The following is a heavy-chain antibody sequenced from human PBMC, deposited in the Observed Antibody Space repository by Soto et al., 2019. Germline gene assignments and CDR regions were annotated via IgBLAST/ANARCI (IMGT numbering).Heavy chain of an antibody. CDR2: IKSKTDGGTT. V-gene: IGHV3-15*01. CDR3: TTDHSIAIFGVVIAPPSSAGYYGMDV. D-gene: IGHD3-3*01. J-gene: IGHJ6*02. Sequence: LRLSCAASGFTFSNAWMSWVRQAPGKGLEWVGRIKSKTDGGTTDYAAPVKGRFTISRDDSKNTLYLQMNSLKTEDTAVYYCTTDHSIAIFGVVIAPPSSAGYYGMDVWGQGTTVTVSS. CDR1: GFTFSNAW.